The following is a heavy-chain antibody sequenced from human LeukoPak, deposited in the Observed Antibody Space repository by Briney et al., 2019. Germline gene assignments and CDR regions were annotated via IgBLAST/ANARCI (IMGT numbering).Heavy chain of an antibody. Sequence: SETLSLTCTVSGGSISSGGHFWNWIRQHPGKGLEWIGYIYYSGSSFYNPSLKSRVTISVDTSKNQFSLNLSSVTAADTAVYYCARDEAIFGAGYYYGMDVWGQGTTVTVSS. J-gene: IGHJ6*02. CDR1: GGSISSGGHF. D-gene: IGHD3-3*01. V-gene: IGHV4-31*03. CDR2: IYYSGSS. CDR3: ARDEAIFGAGYYYGMDV.